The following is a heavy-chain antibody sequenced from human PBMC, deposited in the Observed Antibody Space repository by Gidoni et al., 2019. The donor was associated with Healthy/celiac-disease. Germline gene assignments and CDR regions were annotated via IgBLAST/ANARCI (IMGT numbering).Heavy chain of an antibody. V-gene: IGHV4-31*01. J-gene: IGHJ4*02. CDR3: ARGVAAAGPYYFDY. CDR2: IYYSGST. D-gene: IGHD6-13*01. CDR1: GGSSSSGGYY. Sequence: QMQLQESGPRLVKTPQTLSLTCPVSGGSSSSGGYYCSWIRQHPGKGLEWIWYIYYSGSTYYNPALKSLGTISVDTSKSQFSLKLSSVTAADTAVYYCARGVAAAGPYYFDYWGQGTLVTVSS.